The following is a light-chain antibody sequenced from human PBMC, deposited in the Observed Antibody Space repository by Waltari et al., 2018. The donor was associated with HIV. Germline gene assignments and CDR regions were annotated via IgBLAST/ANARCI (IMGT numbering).Light chain of an antibody. Sequence: QSVLTQPPSASGTPGQRVTISCSGSSSNIGSNYVCWFQQLPGTAPKRLIYRNNHVPSGVPARFSGSKSGTSASLAISGLRAEDEADYYCAAWDDNLSGLVFGGRTKVTVL. V-gene: IGLV1-47*01. CDR1: SSNIGSNY. J-gene: IGLJ2*01. CDR3: AAWDDNLSGLV. CDR2: RNN.